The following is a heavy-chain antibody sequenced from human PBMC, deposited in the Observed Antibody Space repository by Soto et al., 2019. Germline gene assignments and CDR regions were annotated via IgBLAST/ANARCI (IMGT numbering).Heavy chain of an antibody. CDR1: GGSITSYY. CDR3: TTEAYDNSGSLAFDI. Sequence: SETLSLTCPVSGGSITSYYYSWIRQPPGKGLEWIGYIFHTGTTSYNPSLKSRVTLSVDTSQSQFSLKLNSVTAADTAVYYCTTEAYDNSGSLAFDIWGPGTLVTVSS. CDR2: IFHTGTT. D-gene: IGHD3-22*01. J-gene: IGHJ3*02. V-gene: IGHV4-59*08.